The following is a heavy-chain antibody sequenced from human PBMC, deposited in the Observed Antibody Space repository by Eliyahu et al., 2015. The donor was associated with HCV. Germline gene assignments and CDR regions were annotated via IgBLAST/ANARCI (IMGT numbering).Heavy chain of an antibody. D-gene: IGHD6-6*01. CDR3: ARGKGLVYYYGMDV. Sequence: QVQLQESGPGLVKPSETLSLTCTVSGGSISSYYWSWIRQPPGKGLEWIGYIYYSGSTNYNPSLKSRVTISVDTSKNQFSLKLSSVTAADTAMYYCARGKGLVYYYGMDVWGQGTTVTVSS. CDR1: GGSISSYY. J-gene: IGHJ6*02. V-gene: IGHV4-59*01. CDR2: IYYSGST.